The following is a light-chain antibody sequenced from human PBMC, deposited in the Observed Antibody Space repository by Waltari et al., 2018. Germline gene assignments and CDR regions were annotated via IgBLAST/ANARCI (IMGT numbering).Light chain of an antibody. CDR1: QSVSKY. CDR3: QNHERLPAT. CDR2: AAS. J-gene: IGKJ1*01. V-gene: IGKV3-20*01. Sequence: IVLTQSPGTLSLSPGERATLSCRASQSVSKYLAWYQQRPGQAPRLLIYAASTRATGIPDRFSGSGFGTYFSLTISRLEPEDFAVYYCQNHERLPATFGQGTKVEIK.